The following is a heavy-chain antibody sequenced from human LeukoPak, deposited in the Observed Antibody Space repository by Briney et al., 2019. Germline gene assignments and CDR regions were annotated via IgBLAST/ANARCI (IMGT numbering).Heavy chain of an antibody. CDR1: GFSFSAYG. Sequence: GGSLRLSCAASGFSFSAYGMHWVRQAPGKGLEWVAVIWYDGSNKYYADSVKGRFTISRDNSKNTLYLQMNSLRAEDTAVYYCARLYYYDSSGGDWGQGTLVTVSS. CDR2: IWYDGSNK. V-gene: IGHV3-33*01. J-gene: IGHJ4*02. D-gene: IGHD3-22*01. CDR3: ARLYYYDSSGGD.